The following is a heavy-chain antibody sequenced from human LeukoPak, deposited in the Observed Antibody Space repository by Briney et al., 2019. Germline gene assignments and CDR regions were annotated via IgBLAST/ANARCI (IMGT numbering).Heavy chain of an antibody. CDR2: ISAYNGNT. CDR3: ARNENCGGNWFDP. CDR1: GYTFTSYG. J-gene: IGHJ5*02. Sequence: ASVKVSCKASGYTFTSYGISWVRPAPRQGLEWKAWISAYNGNTNYAQKLQGRVTMTTDTSTSTAYMELRSLRSDDTAVYYCARNENCGGNWFDPWGQGTLVTVSS. V-gene: IGHV1-18*01. D-gene: IGHD4-23*01.